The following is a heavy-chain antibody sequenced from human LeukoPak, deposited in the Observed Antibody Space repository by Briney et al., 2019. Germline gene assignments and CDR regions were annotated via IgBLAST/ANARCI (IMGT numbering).Heavy chain of an antibody. CDR3: ARVSITMVRGVTRVYYYMDV. CDR2: ISSSGSTI. J-gene: IGHJ6*03. V-gene: IGHV3-11*04. Sequence: GGSLRLSCTASEFIFSNAWMSWVRQAPGKGLEWVSYISSSGSTIYYADSVKGRFTISRDNAKNSLYLQMNSLRAEDTAVYYCARVSITMVRGVTRVYYYMDVWGKGTAVTVSS. CDR1: EFIFSNAW. D-gene: IGHD3-10*01.